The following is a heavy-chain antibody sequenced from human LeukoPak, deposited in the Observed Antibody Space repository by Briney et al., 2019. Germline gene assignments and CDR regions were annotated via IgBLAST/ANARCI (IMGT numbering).Heavy chain of an antibody. CDR1: GFTFSSYA. Sequence: GGSLRLSCAASGFTFSSYAMNWVRQAPGKGLEWVANIKQDGSEKYYVDSVKGRFTISRDNAKNSLYLQMNSLRAEDTAVYYCARDTSSQYYDFWSGYYYFDYWGQGTLVTVSS. J-gene: IGHJ4*02. V-gene: IGHV3-7*01. D-gene: IGHD3-3*01. CDR3: ARDTSSQYYDFWSGYYYFDY. CDR2: IKQDGSEK.